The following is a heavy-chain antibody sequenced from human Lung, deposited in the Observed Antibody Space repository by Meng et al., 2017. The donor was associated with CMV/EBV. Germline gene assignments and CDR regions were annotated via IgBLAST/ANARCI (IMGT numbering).Heavy chain of an antibody. V-gene: IGHV4-4*02. CDR2: IYHSGTT. D-gene: IGHD3-9*01. CDR3: ARKASWLLSLDY. Sequence: GSLRLXXAVSGDSISNSNWWTWVRQPPGKGLEWIGEIYHSGTTNYNPSLKSRVTISVNKSKKQFSLMLTSVTVADTAVYYCARKASWLLSLDYWGQGTLVTVSS. CDR1: GDSISNSNW. J-gene: IGHJ4*02.